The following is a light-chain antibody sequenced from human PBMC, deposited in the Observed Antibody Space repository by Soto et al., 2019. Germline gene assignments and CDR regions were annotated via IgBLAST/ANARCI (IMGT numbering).Light chain of an antibody. CDR2: WAS. CDR1: QSVLFSSNNKNY. V-gene: IGKV4-1*01. J-gene: IGKJ4*01. Sequence: DIVMTQSPDSLAVSLGERATINCKSSQSVLFSSNNKNYLAWYQQKPGQPPKLLLYWASTRESGVPDRFSGSGSGTDFTLTISSLQAEDVAVYYCQQYYSTPRALTFGGGTKVEIK. CDR3: QQYYSTPRALT.